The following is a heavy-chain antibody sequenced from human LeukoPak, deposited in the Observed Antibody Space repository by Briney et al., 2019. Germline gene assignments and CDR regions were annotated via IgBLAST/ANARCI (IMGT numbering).Heavy chain of an antibody. Sequence: GGSLRLSCAASGFTFSSYAMHWVRQAPGKGLEWVSVISYDGSNKHYADSVKGRFTISRDNSKNTLYLQMNGLRAEDTAVYYCARGAMDRYYMDVWGKGTTVTVSS. CDR2: ISYDGSNK. V-gene: IGHV3-30-3*01. CDR1: GFTFSSYA. D-gene: IGHD5-18*01. J-gene: IGHJ6*03. CDR3: ARGAMDRYYMDV.